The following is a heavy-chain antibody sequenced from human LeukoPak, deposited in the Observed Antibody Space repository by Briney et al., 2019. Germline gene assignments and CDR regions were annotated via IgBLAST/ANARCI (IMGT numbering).Heavy chain of an antibody. Sequence: SETLSLTCAVNGGSFSGYYWSWIRQPPGKGLEWIGEINHSGSTNYNPSLKSRVTISVDTSKNQFSLKLSSVTAADTAVYYCARAYGSGSPIDYWGQGTLVTVSS. D-gene: IGHD3-10*01. CDR1: GGSFSGYY. J-gene: IGHJ4*02. CDR3: ARAYGSGSPIDY. CDR2: INHSGST. V-gene: IGHV4-34*01.